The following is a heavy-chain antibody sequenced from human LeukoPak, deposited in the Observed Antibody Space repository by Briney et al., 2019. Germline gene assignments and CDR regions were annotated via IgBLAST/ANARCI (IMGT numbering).Heavy chain of an antibody. CDR3: ARDWPNDITEA. CDR1: GYSFSNYG. J-gene: IGHJ4*02. Sequence: GASVKVSCKASGYSFSNYGISWLRQAPGQGLEWMGWISAHNSNTNYAQKFQGRVTMTTDTSRTTAYMELRSLRSDDTAVYYCARDWPNDITEAWGQGTLVTVSS. D-gene: IGHD3-10*01. CDR2: ISAHNSNT. V-gene: IGHV1-18*01.